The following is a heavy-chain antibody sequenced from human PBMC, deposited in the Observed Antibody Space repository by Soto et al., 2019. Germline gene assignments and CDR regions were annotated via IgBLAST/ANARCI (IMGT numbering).Heavy chain of an antibody. CDR3: ATVVHRGVIITFGMDV. Sequence: PSQTLSLTCTVSGGSISSYYWSWIRQPAGKGLEWIGRIYTSGSTNYNPSLKSRVTMSVDTSKNQFSLKLSSVTAADTAVYYCATVVHRGVIITFGMDVWGQGTTVTVSS. V-gene: IGHV4-4*07. J-gene: IGHJ6*02. CDR2: IYTSGST. CDR1: GGSISSYY. D-gene: IGHD3-10*01.